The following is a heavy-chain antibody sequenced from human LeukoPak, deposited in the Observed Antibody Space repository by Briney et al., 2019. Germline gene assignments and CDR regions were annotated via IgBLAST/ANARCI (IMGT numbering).Heavy chain of an antibody. J-gene: IGHJ4*02. Sequence: GGSLRLSCAASGFTFTSHGMHWVRQAPGKGLEWVSYISSSGSTIYYADSVKGRFTISRDNAKNSLYLQMNSLRAEDTAVYYCASEIIFGSFDYWGQGTLVTVSS. CDR2: ISSSGSTI. CDR3: ASEIIFGSFDY. V-gene: IGHV3-48*04. D-gene: IGHD3-3*01. CDR1: GFTFTSHG.